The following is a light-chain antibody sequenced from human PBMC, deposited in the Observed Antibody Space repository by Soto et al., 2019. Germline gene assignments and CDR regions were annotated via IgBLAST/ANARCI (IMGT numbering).Light chain of an antibody. V-gene: IGKV2-28*01. CDR1: QSLLHSNGYSY. CDR3: MQALQTPLT. J-gene: IGKJ5*01. Sequence: DIVMTQSPLSLPVTPGEPASISCRSSQSLLHSNGYSYFDWYLQKPGQSPQLLIYLGSNRASGVPYRFSGSGSGTDFTLKISRVEAEDVGVYYCMQALQTPLTFGQGTRLVIK. CDR2: LGS.